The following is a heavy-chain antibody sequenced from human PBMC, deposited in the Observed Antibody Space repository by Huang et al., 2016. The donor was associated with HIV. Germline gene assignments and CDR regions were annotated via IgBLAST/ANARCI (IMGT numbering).Heavy chain of an antibody. CDR1: GFTFSGYS. Sequence: EVQLVESGGGLVKPGGSLRLSCAASGFTFSGYSMDWVRQGPGKGLEWVSSISSSSSYIYYADSVKGRFTISRDNAKNSLYLQMNSLRAEDTAVYYCARDKNDFWSGYLGHWGQGTLVTVSS. J-gene: IGHJ4*02. CDR2: ISSSSSYI. D-gene: IGHD3-3*01. V-gene: IGHV3-21*01. CDR3: ARDKNDFWSGYLGH.